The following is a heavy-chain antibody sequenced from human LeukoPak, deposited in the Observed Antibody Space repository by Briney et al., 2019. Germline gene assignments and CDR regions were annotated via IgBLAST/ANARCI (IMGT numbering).Heavy chain of an antibody. D-gene: IGHD3-10*01. Sequence: SETLSLTCTVSGGSISSYYWSWIRQPPGKGLEWIGYIYYSGSTNYNPSLKSRVTISVDTSKNQFSLKLSSVTAADTAVYYCARVNPITMVRGVIYHGMDVWGQGTPVTVSS. CDR1: GGSISSYY. V-gene: IGHV4-59*08. CDR3: ARVNPITMVRGVIYHGMDV. CDR2: IYYSGST. J-gene: IGHJ6*02.